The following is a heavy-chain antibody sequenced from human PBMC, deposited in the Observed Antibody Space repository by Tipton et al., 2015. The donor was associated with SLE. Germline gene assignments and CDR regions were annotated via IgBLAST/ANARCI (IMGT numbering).Heavy chain of an antibody. CDR1: GFSISSGYY. CDR3: ARVHAAGDYDSSGFSN. J-gene: IGHJ4*02. Sequence: LRLSCTVSGFSISSGYYWGWIRQPPGKGLEWIGTIYHSGTTYYRSSLKSRVTISVDTSKNQFSLNLRSLTAADTAVYYCARVHAAGDYDSSGFSNWGQGTLVTVSS. D-gene: IGHD3-22*01. V-gene: IGHV4-38-2*02. CDR2: IYHSGTT.